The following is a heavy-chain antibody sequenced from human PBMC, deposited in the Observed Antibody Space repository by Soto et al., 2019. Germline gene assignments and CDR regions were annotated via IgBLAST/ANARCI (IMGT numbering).Heavy chain of an antibody. CDR2: ISYDGSNK. Sequence: QVLLVESGGGVVQPGGSLTLSCVGSGFTFNSHGMHWVRQAPGKGLEWVAVISYDGSNKYYEESVKGRFTISRDNSRNTVYPQLNRLRAEHTALYYCAQDRTTILAEVSWLESWGQGTLVTVST. CDR3: AQDRTTILAEVSWLES. CDR1: GFTFNSHG. V-gene: IGHV3-30*18. J-gene: IGHJ5*02. D-gene: IGHD2-2*01.